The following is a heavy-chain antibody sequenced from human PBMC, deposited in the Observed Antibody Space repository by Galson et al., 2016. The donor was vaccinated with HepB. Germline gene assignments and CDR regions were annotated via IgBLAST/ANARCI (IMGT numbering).Heavy chain of an antibody. J-gene: IGHJ4*02. Sequence: SLRLSCAASGFNFNKYGVRWVRQAPGKGLEWVAADSVHGGRKFYADVVKGRFTISRDSANNMLFLQMSSLRDDDTAVYFCAKRHEYGPPVGCSVDYWGQGTLVSVSS. V-gene: IGHV3-30*18. CDR1: GFNFNKYG. D-gene: IGHD3-10*02. CDR2: DSVHGGRK. CDR3: AKRHEYGPPVGCSVDY.